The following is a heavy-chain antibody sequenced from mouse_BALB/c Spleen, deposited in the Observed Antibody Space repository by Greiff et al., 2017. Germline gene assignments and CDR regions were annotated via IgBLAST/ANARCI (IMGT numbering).Heavy chain of an antibody. D-gene: IGHD2-1*01. CDR1: GYSITSDYA. J-gene: IGHJ3*01. V-gene: IGHV3-2*02. CDR2: ISYSGST. Sequence: EVKLMESGPGLVKPSQSLSLTCTVTGYSITSDYAWNWIRQFPGNKLEWMGYISYSGSTSYNPSLKSRISITRDTSKNQFFLQLNSVTTEDTATYYCARRGIYYGNYACAYWGQGTLVTVSA. CDR3: ARRGIYYGNYACAY.